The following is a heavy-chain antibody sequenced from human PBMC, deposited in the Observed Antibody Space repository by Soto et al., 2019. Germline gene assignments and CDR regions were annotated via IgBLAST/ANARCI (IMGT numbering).Heavy chain of an antibody. J-gene: IGHJ4*02. Sequence: LRLSCEGSGFTFSDYYISWIRQAPGKGLEWISYSSNSGTFSRYADSVKGRFSISRDNTKNLLYLQMDSLRAEDTAVYYCARSGDNYNRLDYWGQGTPVTVSS. D-gene: IGHD1-1*01. V-gene: IGHV3-11*06. CDR2: SSNSGTFS. CDR3: ARSGDNYNRLDY. CDR1: GFTFSDYY.